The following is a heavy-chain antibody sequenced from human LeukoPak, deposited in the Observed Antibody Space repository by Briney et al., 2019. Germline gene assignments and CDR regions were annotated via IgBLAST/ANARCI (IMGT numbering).Heavy chain of an antibody. D-gene: IGHD5-12*01. CDR1: DDSISSDTYF. CDR2: IYHSGST. CDR3: VRGGYVYYFDY. Sequence: SQTLSLTCTVSDDSISSDTYFWNWIRQPAGQGLEWIGEIYHSGSTNYNPSLKSRVTISVDTSKNQFSLKLSSVTAADTAVYYCVRGGYVYYFDYWGQGTLVTVSS. V-gene: IGHV4-61*09. J-gene: IGHJ4*02.